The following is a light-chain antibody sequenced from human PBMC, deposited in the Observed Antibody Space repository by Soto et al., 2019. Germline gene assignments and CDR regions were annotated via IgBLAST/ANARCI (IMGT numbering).Light chain of an antibody. V-gene: IGKV3-20*01. J-gene: IGKJ1*01. CDR3: KQYGSAPWT. Sequence: EIVLTQSPGTLSLSPGERATLSCRASQSVSSSYLAWYQQKPDQAPRLLIYGASSRATAIPDRFSGSGSGTDFTLTISRLEPEDFGVYYCKQYGSAPWTFGQGTKVEIK. CDR2: GAS. CDR1: QSVSSSY.